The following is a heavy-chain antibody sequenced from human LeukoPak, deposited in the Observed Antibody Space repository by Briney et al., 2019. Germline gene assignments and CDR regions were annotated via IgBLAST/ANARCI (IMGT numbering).Heavy chain of an antibody. J-gene: IGHJ5*02. CDR2: IIPIFGTA. D-gene: IGHD6-13*01. V-gene: IGHV1-69*13. CDR3: ARGGGIAAAGHQDWFDP. Sequence: GASVTVSCKASGYTFTSYGISWVRQAPGQGLEWMGGIIPIFGTANYAQKFQGRVTITADESTSTAYMELSSLRSEDTAVYYCARGGGIAAAGHQDWFDPWGQGTLVTVSS. CDR1: GYTFTSYG.